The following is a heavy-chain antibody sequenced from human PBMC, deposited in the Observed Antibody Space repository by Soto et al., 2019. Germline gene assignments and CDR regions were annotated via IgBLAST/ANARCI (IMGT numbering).Heavy chain of an antibody. CDR3: AKDRDYPRDQFHY. J-gene: IGHJ4*02. D-gene: IGHD2-2*01. CDR2: ISANGQGI. CDR1: GFTFSINA. V-gene: IGHV3-23*01. Sequence: EVQLLESGGCLVQPGGSLRLSCATSGFTFSINALSWVRQAPGKGLEWVSAISANGQGIYYADSVRGRFSISRDNARNTVFLHMDSLRAEDTAVYYCAKDRDYPRDQFHYWGQGTLVTVSS.